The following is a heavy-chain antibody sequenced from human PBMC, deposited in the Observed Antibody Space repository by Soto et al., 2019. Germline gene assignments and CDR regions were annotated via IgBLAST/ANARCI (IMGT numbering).Heavy chain of an antibody. J-gene: IGHJ6*02. Sequence: GGSLRLSCAVTGFTLRPNGMSWVRQAPGKGLEWVSAISGSGGSTYYADSVKGRFTISRDNSKNTLYLQMNSLRAEDTAVYYCAKRGTGTTAHNYYYGMDVWGQGTTVTVSS. V-gene: IGHV3-23*01. CDR3: AKRGTGTTAHNYYYGMDV. CDR1: GFTLRPNG. D-gene: IGHD1-7*01. CDR2: ISGSGGST.